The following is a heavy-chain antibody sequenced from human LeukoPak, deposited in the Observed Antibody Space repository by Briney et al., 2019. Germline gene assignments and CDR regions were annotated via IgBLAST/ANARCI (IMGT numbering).Heavy chain of an antibody. CDR1: GFTSSSYA. CDR2: ISGSGGST. V-gene: IGHV3-23*01. CDR3: AKVPHAREPYFDY. J-gene: IGHJ4*02. Sequence: QPGGSLRLSCAASGFTSSSYAMRWVRQAPGKGLEWVSAISGSGGSTYYADSVKGRFTISRDNSKNTLYLQMNSLRAEDTAVYYCAKVPHAREPYFDYWGQGTLVTVSS. D-gene: IGHD1-14*01.